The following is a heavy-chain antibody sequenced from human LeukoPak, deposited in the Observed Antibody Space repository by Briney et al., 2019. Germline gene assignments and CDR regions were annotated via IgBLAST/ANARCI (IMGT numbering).Heavy chain of an antibody. D-gene: IGHD3-9*01. CDR2: IYYSGST. V-gene: IGHV4-59*01. CDR3: ARGATYYDILKVGYYYYGMDV. J-gene: IGHJ6*02. Sequence: PSETLSLTCTVSGGSISSYYWSWIRQPPGKGLEWIGYIYYSGSTNYNPSLKSRVTISVDTSKNQFSLKLSSVTAADTAVYYCARGATYYDILKVGYYYYGMDVWGQGTTVTVSS. CDR1: GGSISSYY.